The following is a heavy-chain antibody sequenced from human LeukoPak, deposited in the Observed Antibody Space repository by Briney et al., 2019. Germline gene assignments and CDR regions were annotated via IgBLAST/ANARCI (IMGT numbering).Heavy chain of an antibody. D-gene: IGHD2-2*01. V-gene: IGHV1-2*02. CDR1: GYTFTGYY. J-gene: IGHJ5*02. Sequence: ASVKVSCKASGYTFTGYYMHWVRQDPGQGLEWMGWINPNSGGTNYAQKFQGRVTMTRDTSISTAYMELSRLRSDDTAVYYCARAYCSSTRCYPIILNWFDPWGQGTLVTVSS. CDR3: ARAYCSSTRCYPIILNWFDP. CDR2: INPNSGGT.